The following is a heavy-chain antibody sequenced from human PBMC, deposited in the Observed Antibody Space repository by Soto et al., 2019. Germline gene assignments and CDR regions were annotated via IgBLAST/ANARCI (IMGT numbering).Heavy chain of an antibody. CDR1: GGSISSGGYY. CDR2: IYYSGST. CDR3: ARGGYCSSTSCYVSSLWFDP. Sequence: QVQLQESGPGLVKPSQTLSLTCTVSGGSISSGGYYWSWIRQHPGKGLEWIGYIYYSGSTYYNPSLKSRVTISVDTSKNQFSLKLSSVTAADTAVYYCARGGYCSSTSCYVSSLWFDPWGQGTLVTVSS. V-gene: IGHV4-31*03. D-gene: IGHD2-2*01. J-gene: IGHJ5*02.